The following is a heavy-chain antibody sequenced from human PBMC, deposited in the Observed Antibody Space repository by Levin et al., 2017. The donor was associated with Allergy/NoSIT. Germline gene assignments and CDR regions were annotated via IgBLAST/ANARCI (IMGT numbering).Heavy chain of an antibody. CDR3: ASRLAVVDAFDI. V-gene: IGHV4-39*01. J-gene: IGHJ3*02. D-gene: IGHD6-19*01. CDR2: IYYSGST. CDR1: GGSISSSSYY. Sequence: GSLRLSCTVSGGSISSSSYYWGWIRQPPGKGLEWIGSIYYSGSTYYNPSLKSRVTISVDTSKNQFSLKLSSVTAADTAVYYCASRLAVVDAFDIWGQGTMVTVSS.